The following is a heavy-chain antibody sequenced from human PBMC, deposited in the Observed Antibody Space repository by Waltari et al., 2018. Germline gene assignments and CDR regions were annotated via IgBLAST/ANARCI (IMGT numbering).Heavy chain of an antibody. CDR1: GFMFTSYW. CDR3: LAGGPADATD. CDR2: INRDGSET. V-gene: IGHV3-7*01. D-gene: IGHD2-8*02. Sequence: EVQLVESGGGLVQPGGSLRISCATSGFMFTSYWMTWVRQAPGKGLEWVANINRDGSETRYVDSVKGRFTSSRDNAERSLYLQMNSLRAEDTAVYYCLAGGPADATDWGQGTPVTVSS. J-gene: IGHJ4*02.